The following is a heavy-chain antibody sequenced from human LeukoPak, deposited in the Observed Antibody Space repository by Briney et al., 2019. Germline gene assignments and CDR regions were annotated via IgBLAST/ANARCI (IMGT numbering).Heavy chain of an antibody. CDR1: GGSISSSNW. Sequence: PSETLSLTCAVSGGSISSSNWWSWVRQPPGKGLEWIGEIYHSGSTTYNPSLKSRVTISVDKSKNQFSLKLSSVTAADTAVYYCARAGYCSSTSCAYWYFDLWGRGTLVTVSS. V-gene: IGHV4-4*02. CDR3: ARAGYCSSTSCAYWYFDL. J-gene: IGHJ2*01. CDR2: IYHSGST. D-gene: IGHD2-2*01.